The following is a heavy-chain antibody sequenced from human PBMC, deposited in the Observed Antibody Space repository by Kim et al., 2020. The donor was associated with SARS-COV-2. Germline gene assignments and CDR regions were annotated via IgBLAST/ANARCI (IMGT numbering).Heavy chain of an antibody. CDR2: IWSGGSQK. CDR1: GLSFNMYD. J-gene: IGHJ3*02. Sequence: GGSLRLSCAAAGLSFNMYDMYWVRQAPGKGLEWVAFIWSGGSQKYYADFVEGRFTVSRDDSQSTLYLQMNSLRVEDTAVYYCAGDPRFTGWALDIWGQGTMVTVSS. CDR3: AGDPRFTGWALDI. V-gene: IGHV3-33*07. D-gene: IGHD1-26*01.